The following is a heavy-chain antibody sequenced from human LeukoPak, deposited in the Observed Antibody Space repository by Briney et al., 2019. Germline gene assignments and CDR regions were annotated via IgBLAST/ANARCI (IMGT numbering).Heavy chain of an antibody. Sequence: SETLSLTCAVSGDSISSSNWWSWVRQPPGKGLEWIGDFYHSGSTNYNPSLKSRVTISVDMSKNHFSLKLSSVTAADTAVYYCAREGIAARSGAFDIWGQGTMVTVSS. CDR2: FYHSGST. CDR1: GDSISSSNW. D-gene: IGHD6-6*01. CDR3: AREGIAARSGAFDI. V-gene: IGHV4-4*02. J-gene: IGHJ3*02.